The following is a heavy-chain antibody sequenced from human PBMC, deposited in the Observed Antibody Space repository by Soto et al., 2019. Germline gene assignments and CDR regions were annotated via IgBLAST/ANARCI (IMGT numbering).Heavy chain of an antibody. CDR1: GGSFSGYY. D-gene: IGHD6-13*01. Sequence: QVQLQQWGAGLLKPSETLSLTCAVYGGSFSGYYWSWIRQPPGKGLEWIGEINHSGSTNYNPSLKSRVTISVDTSKNQFSLKRGSVTAADTAVYYCARESQQQLVSDYFDYWGQGTLVTVSS. V-gene: IGHV4-34*01. CDR2: INHSGST. CDR3: ARESQQQLVSDYFDY. J-gene: IGHJ4*02.